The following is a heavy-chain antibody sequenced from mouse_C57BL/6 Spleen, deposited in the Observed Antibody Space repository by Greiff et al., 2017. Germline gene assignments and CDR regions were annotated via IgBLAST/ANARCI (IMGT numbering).Heavy chain of an antibody. D-gene: IGHD1-1*01. CDR3: ARRAYGSSHAMDY. CDR1: GYTFTDYY. V-gene: IGHV1-26*01. CDR2: INPNNGGT. Sequence: EVQLQQSGPELVKPGASVKISCKASGYTFTDYYMNWVKQSHGKSLEWIGDINPNNGGTSYNQKFKGKATLTVDKSSSTAYMELRSLTSEDSAVYYCARRAYGSSHAMDYWGQGTSVTVSS. J-gene: IGHJ4*01.